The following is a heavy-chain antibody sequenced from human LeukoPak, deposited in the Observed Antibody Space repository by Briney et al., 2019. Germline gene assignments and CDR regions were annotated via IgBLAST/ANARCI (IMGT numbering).Heavy chain of an antibody. Sequence: IPSETLSLTCTVSGGSIRSHYWSWIRQPAGKGLEWIGRIYSSGSTNYNPSLKSRVTMSVDTSKNQFSLRLSSVTAADTAIYYCARVRGCSSTSCSPHYYYYMDVWGKGTTVTVSS. CDR2: IYSSGST. D-gene: IGHD2-2*01. CDR3: ARVRGCSSTSCSPHYYYYMDV. V-gene: IGHV4-4*07. CDR1: GGSIRSHY. J-gene: IGHJ6*03.